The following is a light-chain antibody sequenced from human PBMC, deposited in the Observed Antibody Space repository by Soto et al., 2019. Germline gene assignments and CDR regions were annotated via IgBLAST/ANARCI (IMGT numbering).Light chain of an antibody. CDR1: SSDVGGYNW. V-gene: IGLV2-11*01. CDR3: CSYAGGFYV. J-gene: IGLJ1*01. CDR2: DVT. Sequence: QSALTQPRSVSGSPGQSVTISCTGTSSDVGGYNWVSWYQQHPGKAPKLMIYDVTQRPSGVPDRFSGSKSGNTASLTISGLQAEDEADYYCCSYAGGFYVVGTGTKVTVL.